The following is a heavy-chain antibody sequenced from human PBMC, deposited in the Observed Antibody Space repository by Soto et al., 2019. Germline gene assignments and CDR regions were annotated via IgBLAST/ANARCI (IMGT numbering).Heavy chain of an antibody. CDR3: ARVSRTAYGGNSEADY. CDR1: GYSFTIYC. Sequence: ECRKISCPGSGYSFTIYCIGWVRQMPVKGLEWMGIIYPCDSDTRYSPSFQGQVTISADNSISTAYLQWSSLKASDTAMYYCARVSRTAYGGNSEADYWGQGTLVTVSS. CDR2: IYPCDSDT. V-gene: IGHV5-51*01. J-gene: IGHJ4*02. D-gene: IGHD4-17*01.